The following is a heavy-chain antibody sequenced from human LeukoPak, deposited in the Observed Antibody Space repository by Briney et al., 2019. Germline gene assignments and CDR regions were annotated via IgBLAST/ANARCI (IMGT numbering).Heavy chain of an antibody. Sequence: TETLSLTCAVYGGSFSGYYWSWIRQPPGKRLEWIGEINHSGSTNYNPSLKSRVTISVDTSKNQFSLKLSSVTAADTAVYYCARDLGPGPISGYRRSRFYHAMDVWGQGTTVTVSS. CDR1: GGSFSGYY. D-gene: IGHD3-22*01. CDR3: ARDLGPGPISGYRRSRFYHAMDV. J-gene: IGHJ6*02. V-gene: IGHV4-34*01. CDR2: INHSGST.